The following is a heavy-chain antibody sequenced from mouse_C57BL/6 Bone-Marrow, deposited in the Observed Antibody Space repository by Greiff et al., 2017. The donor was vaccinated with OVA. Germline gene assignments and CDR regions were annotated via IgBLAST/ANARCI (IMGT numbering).Heavy chain of an antibody. CDR3: AKRTYYSHYYAMDY. J-gene: IGHJ4*01. Sequence: VKLVESGPGLVAPSQSLSITCTVSGFSLTSYGVDWVRQPPGKGLEWLGVIWGGGSTNYNSALMSRLSLSKDNSKSKVFLKMSSLQTDDTAMYYCAKRTYYSHYYAMDYWGQGTSVTVSS. D-gene: IGHD2-12*01. CDR2: IWGGGST. V-gene: IGHV2-9*01. CDR1: GFSLTSYG.